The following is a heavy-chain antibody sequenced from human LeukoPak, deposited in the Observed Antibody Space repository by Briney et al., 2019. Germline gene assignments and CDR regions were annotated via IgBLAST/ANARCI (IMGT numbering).Heavy chain of an antibody. CDR2: IYHSGST. CDR3: ARFELLSGYYMDV. D-gene: IGHD3-10*01. Sequence: SETLSLTCTVSGYSISSGYYWGWIRQPPGKGLEWIGSIYHSGSTNYNPSLKSRVTISVDTSKNQFSLKLSSVTAADTAVYYCARFELLSGYYMDVWGKGTTVTISS. V-gene: IGHV4-38-2*02. CDR1: GYSISSGYY. J-gene: IGHJ6*03.